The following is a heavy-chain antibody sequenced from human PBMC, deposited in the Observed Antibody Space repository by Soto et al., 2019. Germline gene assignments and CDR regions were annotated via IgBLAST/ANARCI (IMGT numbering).Heavy chain of an antibody. CDR2: INSVGTP. D-gene: IGHD3-10*01. CDR1: GFTVSNNY. J-gene: IGHJ6*01. CDR3: AREKSAMLRGVRYGMDV. Sequence: EVQVVETGGGLIQPGGSLRLSCVASGFTVSNNYMSWVRQVPGKGLKWVSLINSVGTPYYADSVKGRFTVSRDTSKNTLYLQMSSLRVEDTAVYFCAREKSAMLRGVRYGMDVWGQGTAVTVSS. V-gene: IGHV3-53*02.